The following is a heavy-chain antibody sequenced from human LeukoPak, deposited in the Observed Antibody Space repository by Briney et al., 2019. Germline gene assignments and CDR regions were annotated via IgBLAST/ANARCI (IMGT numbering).Heavy chain of an antibody. D-gene: IGHD6-13*01. CDR2: ISGSGGST. CDR1: GFTFSTYA. CDR3: AKSITAAGTADY. J-gene: IGHJ4*02. Sequence: PGGSLRLSCAASGFTFSTYAMSWIRQAPGKGLEWVSAISGSGGSTYYADSVKGRFTISRDNSKNTLYLQMNSLRAEDTAVYYCAKSITAAGTADYWGQGTLVTVSS. V-gene: IGHV3-23*01.